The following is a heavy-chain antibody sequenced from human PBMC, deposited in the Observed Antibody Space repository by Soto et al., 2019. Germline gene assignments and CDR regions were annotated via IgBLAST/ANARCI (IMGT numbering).Heavy chain of an antibody. J-gene: IGHJ5*02. CDR3: ARGHLTDRLSPVRNKLFDP. CDR1: GGSFSGYY. V-gene: IGHV4-34*01. CDR2: INHSGST. Sequence: QVQLQQWGAGLLKPSETLSLTCAVYGGSFSGYYWSWIRQPPGKGLEWIGEINHSGSTNYNPSLKSRVTISVDTSKTHFSLKLSSVTAADPAVYYCARGHLTDRLSPVRNKLFDPWGQGTLVTVSS. D-gene: IGHD1-20*01.